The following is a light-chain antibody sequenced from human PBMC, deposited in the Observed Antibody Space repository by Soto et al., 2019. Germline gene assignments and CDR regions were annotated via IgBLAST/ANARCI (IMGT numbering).Light chain of an antibody. V-gene: IGKV2-28*01. Sequence: DIVMTQSPLSLPVTPGEPASISCRSSQSLLYSNGYNYLDWYLQKPGQSPQLLIYLGSNRASGVPDRFSGSAPGTDFTLKISRVEAEDVGVYYCMQALQIPHTFGQGTKLEIK. J-gene: IGKJ2*01. CDR1: QSLLYSNGYNY. CDR2: LGS. CDR3: MQALQIPHT.